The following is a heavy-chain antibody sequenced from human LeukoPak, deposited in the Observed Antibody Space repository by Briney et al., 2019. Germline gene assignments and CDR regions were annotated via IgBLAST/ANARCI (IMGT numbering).Heavy chain of an antibody. CDR1: GFAFSGYS. CDR2: INRDGSDK. V-gene: IGHV3-7*01. Sequence: GGSLRLSCAASGFAFSGYSMTWVRQAPGKGLEWVANINRDGSDKYYVDSVKGRFTISRDNAKNSLYLQMDSLRAEDTAMYYCARDASGSFYDYWGQGTLVTVSS. D-gene: IGHD1-26*01. J-gene: IGHJ4*02. CDR3: ARDASGSFYDY.